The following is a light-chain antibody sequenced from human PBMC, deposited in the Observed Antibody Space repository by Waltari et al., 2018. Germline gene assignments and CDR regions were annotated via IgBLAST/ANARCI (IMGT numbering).Light chain of an antibody. CDR3: QQHYSLPIT. J-gene: IGKJ5*01. CDR1: QGINNF. V-gene: IGKV1-33*01. CDR2: DAS. Sequence: DIQMTQSHSSLSASVGDRVPITCQARQGINNFLNWYQQRPGKAPDLLIYDASNLETGVPSRFSGSGSGTDFTFTISSVQPEDIATYYCQQHYSLPITFGQGTRLEIK.